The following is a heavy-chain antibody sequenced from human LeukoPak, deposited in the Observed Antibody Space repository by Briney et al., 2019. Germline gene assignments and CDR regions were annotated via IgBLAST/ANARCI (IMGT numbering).Heavy chain of an antibody. J-gene: IGHJ4*02. D-gene: IGHD5-18*01. CDR3: ATTIGGYNYGPSFDY. Sequence: PGGSLRLSCAASGFTFSSYAMNWVRQAPGKGLEWVSVISGSGGSTHYADSVKGRFTISRDNSKNTLYLQMNSLRAEDTAVYYCATTIGGYNYGPSFDYWGQGTMPTVSS. CDR2: ISGSGGST. CDR1: GFTFSSYA. V-gene: IGHV3-23*01.